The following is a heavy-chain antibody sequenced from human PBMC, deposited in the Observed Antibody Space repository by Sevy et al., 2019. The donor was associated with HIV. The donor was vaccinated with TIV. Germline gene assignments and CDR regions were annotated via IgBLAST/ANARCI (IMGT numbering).Heavy chain of an antibody. CDR3: ARGGSNHDYVWGSYRFDY. D-gene: IGHD3-16*02. CDR1: GGSIRSYY. V-gene: IGHV4-59*13. J-gene: IGHJ4*02. CDR2: INYSGST. Sequence: SETLSLTCTVSGGSIRSYYWSWIRQPPGKGLEWIGYINYSGSTNYNPSLKSRVTISVDTSKNQLSLKLSSVTAADTAVYYCARGGSNHDYVWGSYRFDYWGQGTLVTVSS.